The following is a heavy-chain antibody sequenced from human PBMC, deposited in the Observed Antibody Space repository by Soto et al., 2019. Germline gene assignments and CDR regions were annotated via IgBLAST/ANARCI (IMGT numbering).Heavy chain of an antibody. CDR3: VKDRDSNSWPSRDV. J-gene: IGHJ6*02. Sequence: QVHLVQSGAEVKKPGASVNVSCKTSGYTFTRNGISWVRQAPGQGLEWMGWISPNSGNTRYAQKLQDRVIMTTDTSTGPAYLEPGSLRSDDTAVYYCVKDRDSNSWPSRDVWGPGTTVTVSS. V-gene: IGHV1-18*01. CDR2: ISPNSGNT. CDR1: GYTFTRNG. D-gene: IGHD3-22*01.